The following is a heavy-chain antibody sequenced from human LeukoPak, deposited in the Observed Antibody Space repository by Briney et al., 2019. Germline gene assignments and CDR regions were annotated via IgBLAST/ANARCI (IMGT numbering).Heavy chain of an antibody. CDR1: GGSISSGDYY. J-gene: IGHJ6*02. CDR3: ARDHDLPLGGMDV. D-gene: IGHD1-1*01. Sequence: PSEILPLTCTVSGGSISSGDYYWSWIRQPPGKGLEWIGYIYYSGSTYYNPSLKSRVTISVDTSKNQFSLKLSSVTAADTAVYYCARDHDLPLGGMDVWGQGTTVTVSS. V-gene: IGHV4-30-4*01. CDR2: IYYSGST.